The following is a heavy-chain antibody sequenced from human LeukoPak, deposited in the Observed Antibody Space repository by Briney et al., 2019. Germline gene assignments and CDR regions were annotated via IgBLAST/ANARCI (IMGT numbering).Heavy chain of an antibody. CDR1: GGSISSYY. V-gene: IGHV4-59*01. CDR2: IYYGGST. CDR3: ARVSSGYSSREFGY. D-gene: IGHD6-13*01. Sequence: SETLSLTCTVSGGSISSYYWSWIRQPPGKGLEWIGYIYYGGSTNYNPSLKSRVTISVDTSKNQFSLKLSSVTAADTAVYYCARVSSGYSSREFGYWGQGTLVTVSS. J-gene: IGHJ4*02.